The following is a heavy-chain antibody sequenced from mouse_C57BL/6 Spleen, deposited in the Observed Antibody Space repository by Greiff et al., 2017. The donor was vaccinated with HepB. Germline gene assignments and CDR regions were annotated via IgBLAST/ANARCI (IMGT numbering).Heavy chain of an antibody. CDR3: SRGEGYYDFDY. V-gene: IGHV1-53*01. CDR1: GYTFTSYW. J-gene: IGHJ2*01. D-gene: IGHD2-3*01. CDR2: INPSNGGT. Sequence: VQLQESGTELVKPGASVKLSCKASGYTFTSYWMHWVKQRPGQGLEWIGNINPSNGGTNYNEKFKSKATLTVDKSSSTTYMQLSSLTSEDSAVYYCSRGEGYYDFDYWGQGTTLTVSS.